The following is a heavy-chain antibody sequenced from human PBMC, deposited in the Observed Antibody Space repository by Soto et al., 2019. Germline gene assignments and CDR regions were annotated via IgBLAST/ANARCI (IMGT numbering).Heavy chain of an antibody. Sequence: SVKVSCKASGGTFSSYAISWVRQAPGQGLEWMGGIIPIFGTANYAQKFQGRVTITADKSTSTAYMELSSLRSEDTAVYYCARYRRAYGAGYYYYGMNVWGQGTTATVTS. D-gene: IGHD2-8*01. CDR3: ARYRRAYGAGYYYYGMNV. V-gene: IGHV1-69*06. J-gene: IGHJ6*02. CDR2: IIPIFGTA. CDR1: GGTFSSYA.